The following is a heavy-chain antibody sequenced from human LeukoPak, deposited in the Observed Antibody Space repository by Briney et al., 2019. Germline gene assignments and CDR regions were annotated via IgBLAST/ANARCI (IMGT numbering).Heavy chain of an antibody. CDR2: INAGNGNT. V-gene: IGHV1-3*01. CDR3: ASPPPYGGNSYDAFDI. CDR1: GYTFTSYA. D-gene: IGHD4-23*01. J-gene: IGHJ3*02. Sequence: ASVKVSCKASGYTFTSYAMHWVRQAPGQRLEWMGWINAGNGNTNYAQKLQGRVTMTTDTSTSTAYMELRSLRSDDTAVYYCASPPPYGGNSYDAFDIWGQGTMVTVSS.